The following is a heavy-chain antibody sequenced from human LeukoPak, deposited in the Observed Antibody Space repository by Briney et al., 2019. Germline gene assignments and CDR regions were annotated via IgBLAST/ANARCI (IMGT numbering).Heavy chain of an antibody. V-gene: IGHV3-23*01. CDR3: AKSATATFGGVIVPSDY. D-gene: IGHD3-16*02. CDR2: ISGSGGST. CDR1: GFTFNNYA. J-gene: IGHJ4*02. Sequence: GGSLRLSCTTSGFTFNNYAMSWVRQVPGKGLEWVSGISGSGGSTFYADSVEGRFTISRDNFKNTLYLQMSSLRVGDTAVYYCAKSATATFGGVIVPSDYWGQGTLVTVSS.